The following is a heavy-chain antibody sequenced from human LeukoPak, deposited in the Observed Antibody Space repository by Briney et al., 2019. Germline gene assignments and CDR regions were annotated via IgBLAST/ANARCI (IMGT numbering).Heavy chain of an antibody. CDR3: ARDMASRFDSSGYFVY. Sequence: SVKVSCKASGGTFSSYAISWVRQAPGQGLEWMGGIIPIFGTANYAQKFQGRVTITADVSTSTAYMELSSLRSEDTAVYYCARDMASRFDSSGYFVYWGQGTLVTVSS. J-gene: IGHJ4*02. CDR2: IIPIFGTA. D-gene: IGHD3-22*01. CDR1: GGTFSSYA. V-gene: IGHV1-69*13.